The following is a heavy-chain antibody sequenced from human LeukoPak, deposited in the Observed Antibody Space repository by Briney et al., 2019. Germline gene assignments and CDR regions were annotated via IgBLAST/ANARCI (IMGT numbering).Heavy chain of an antibody. CDR2: INHSGST. D-gene: IGHD2-15*01. J-gene: IGHJ4*02. Sequence: SETLSLTCAVYGGSFSGYYWSWIRQPPGKGPEWIGEINHSGSTNYNPSLKSRVTISVDTSKNQFSLKLSSVTAADTAVYYCARGFRNCSGGSCYREGVDYWGQGTLVTVSS. CDR1: GGSFSGYY. V-gene: IGHV4-34*01. CDR3: ARGFRNCSGGSCYREGVDY.